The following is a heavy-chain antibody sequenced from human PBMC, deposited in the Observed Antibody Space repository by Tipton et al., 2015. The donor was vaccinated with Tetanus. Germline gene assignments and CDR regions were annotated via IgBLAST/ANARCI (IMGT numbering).Heavy chain of an antibody. V-gene: IGHV4-4*07. Sequence: TLSLTCTVVSGDPISSHYWSWIRQSAGKGLEFIGRIYLSGSTNYNPTFKNRVTMSVDMSKNQFSLKLSSVTAADTAVYYCARATMVRGVLYMDVWGQGTTVTVSS. D-gene: IGHD3-10*01. CDR2: IYLSGST. CDR1: GDPISSHY. CDR3: ARATMVRGVLYMDV. J-gene: IGHJ6*02.